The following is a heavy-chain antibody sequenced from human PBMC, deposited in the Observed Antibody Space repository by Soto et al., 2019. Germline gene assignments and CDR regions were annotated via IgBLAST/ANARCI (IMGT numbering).Heavy chain of an antibody. D-gene: IGHD4-17*01. CDR3: AKRLYYGDSYEYYFDY. J-gene: IGHJ4*02. V-gene: IGHV3-23*01. CDR2: ISGSGGST. CDR1: GFTFSSYA. Sequence: GGSLRLSCAASGFTFSSYAMSWVRQAPGKGLEWVSAISGSGGSTYYADSVKGRFTISRDNSKNTLYLQMNSLRAEDTAVYYCAKRLYYGDSYEYYFDYWGQGTLVTVSS.